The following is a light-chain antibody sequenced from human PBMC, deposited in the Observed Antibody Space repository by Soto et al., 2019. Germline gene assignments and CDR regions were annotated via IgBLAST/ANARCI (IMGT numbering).Light chain of an antibody. CDR3: QQYYSFLPS. J-gene: IGKJ4*01. V-gene: IGKV1-5*01. CDR2: DAS. CDR1: QTISTW. Sequence: DIQMTQSPSTLSASVGDRVTITCRASQTISTWLAWYQQRPGKAPKLLIYDASSLESGVPSRFSGSGSGTEFTLTISSLQPDDFAYYYCQQYYSFLPSFGGGTKVEIK.